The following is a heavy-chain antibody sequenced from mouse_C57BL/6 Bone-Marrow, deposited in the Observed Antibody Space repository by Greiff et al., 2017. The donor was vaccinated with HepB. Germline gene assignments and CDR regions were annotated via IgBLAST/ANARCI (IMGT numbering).Heavy chain of an antibody. CDR3: TTAQATSYAMDY. V-gene: IGHV14-4*01. CDR2: IDPENGDT. CDR1: GFNIKDDY. J-gene: IGHJ4*01. Sequence: EVKLVESGAELVRPGASVKLSCTASGFNIKDDYMHWVKQRPEQGLEWIGWIDPENGDTEYASKFQGKATITADTSSNTAYLQLSSLTSEDPAVYYCTTAQATSYAMDYWGQGTSVTVSS. D-gene: IGHD3-2*02.